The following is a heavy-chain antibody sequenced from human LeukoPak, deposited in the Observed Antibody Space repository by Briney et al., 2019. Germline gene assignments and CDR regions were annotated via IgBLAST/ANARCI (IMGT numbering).Heavy chain of an antibody. CDR3: ARGRIAKIVVVHSFSYGMDV. Sequence: PSETLSLTCTVFGGSFSDFFWTWIRHSPEGRLEWSGEIIDYTGDTKYNPSLNSRVSISLEKSKNQFSLELRSVTAADTAVYYCARGRIAKIVVVHSFSYGMDVWGQGTTVTVSS. J-gene: IGHJ6*02. CDR1: GGSFSDFF. D-gene: IGHD3-22*01. V-gene: IGHV4-34*01. CDR2: IIDYTGDT.